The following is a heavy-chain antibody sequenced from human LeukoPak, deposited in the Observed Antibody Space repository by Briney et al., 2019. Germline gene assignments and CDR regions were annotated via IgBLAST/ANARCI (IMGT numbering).Heavy chain of an antibody. D-gene: IGHD6-19*01. J-gene: IGHJ4*02. CDR3: ARGLNCGDSSGWYGRSYCFDY. CDR1: GGSFSGYY. Sequence: SETLSLTCAVYGGSFSGYYWSWIRQPPGKGLEWVGEINHSGSTNYNTSSKSRVTISVDTSKNQFSLKLSSVTAADTAVYYCARGLNCGDSSGWYGRSYCFDYWGQGTLVTVSS. CDR2: INHSGST. V-gene: IGHV4-34*01.